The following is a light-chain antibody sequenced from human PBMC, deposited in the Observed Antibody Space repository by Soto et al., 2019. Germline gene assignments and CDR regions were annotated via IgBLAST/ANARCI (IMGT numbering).Light chain of an antibody. CDR1: QRVRSK. CDR3: QHYNDWPPTWT. V-gene: IGKV3-15*01. J-gene: IGKJ1*01. Sequence: EIVMTQSPPTLSVFQGERPTLPCRPSQRVRSKLAWYQQKPGQAPRVLVYGASTRATGVPARFSGSGSGTEFTLTISSLQSEDFAVYYCQHYNDWPPTWTFGQGTRVEIK. CDR2: GAS.